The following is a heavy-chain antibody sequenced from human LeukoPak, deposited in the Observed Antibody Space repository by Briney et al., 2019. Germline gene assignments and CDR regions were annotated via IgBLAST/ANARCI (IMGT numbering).Heavy chain of an antibody. CDR3: ARDLVTVTKGFDI. V-gene: IGHV4-59*11. CDR2: ISYIGST. CDR1: DDSFSSHY. Sequence: SETLSLTCAVSDDSFSSHYWTWIRQPPGKGLEWIGYISYIGSTNYNPSLKSRVTISIDTSRNQFSLRLSSVTVADTAVYYCARDLVTVTKGFDIWGQGTMVSVSS. J-gene: IGHJ3*02. D-gene: IGHD4-17*01.